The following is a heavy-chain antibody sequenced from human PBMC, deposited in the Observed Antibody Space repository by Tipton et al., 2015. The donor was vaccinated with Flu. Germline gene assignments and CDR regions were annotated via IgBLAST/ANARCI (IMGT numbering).Heavy chain of an antibody. J-gene: IGHJ4*02. CDR1: GFTFSNYW. CDR3: ARQIGGGDCY. V-gene: IGHV3-7*03. CDR2: IKQDGSQK. D-gene: IGHD2-21*01. Sequence: SLRLSCAASGFTFSNYWMTWVRQAPGKGLEWVANIKQDGSQKYYVGSVKGRFTISRDNAKNSLYLQMNSLRAEDTAVYYCARQIGGGDCYWGQGTLVTVSS.